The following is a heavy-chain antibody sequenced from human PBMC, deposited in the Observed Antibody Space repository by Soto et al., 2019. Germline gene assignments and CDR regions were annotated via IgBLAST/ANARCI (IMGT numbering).Heavy chain of an antibody. Sequence: QAQLQESGPGLVRPSGTLSLTCTVSRFSVTNNKYWNWVRQSPGKALEWIGEIYHSGATYYNPSLSGRASISMDKSKNPLSLNPTSVAAADTAVYYCARDSQYCTDGGCPIMRDAFDGWGQGTLVTVSS. CDR2: IYHSGAT. CDR1: RFSVTNNKY. CDR3: ARDSQYCTDGGCPIMRDAFDG. J-gene: IGHJ3*01. D-gene: IGHD2-8*01. V-gene: IGHV4-4*02.